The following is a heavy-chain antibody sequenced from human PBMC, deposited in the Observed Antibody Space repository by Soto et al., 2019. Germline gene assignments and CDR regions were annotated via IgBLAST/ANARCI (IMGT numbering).Heavy chain of an antibody. CDR1: GFTFSTYA. V-gene: IGHV3-23*01. J-gene: IGHJ6*02. CDR2: INTSGVST. D-gene: IGHD3-3*01. Sequence: GGSLRLSCAASGFTFSTYAMTWVRQAPGKGLEWVSIINTSGVSTYYADSVKGRFTISRDNSKNTLYLQMNSLRVEDTAVYYCAKGDFAYYDFWSGYYMDVWGQGTTVTVSS. CDR3: AKGDFAYYDFWSGYYMDV.